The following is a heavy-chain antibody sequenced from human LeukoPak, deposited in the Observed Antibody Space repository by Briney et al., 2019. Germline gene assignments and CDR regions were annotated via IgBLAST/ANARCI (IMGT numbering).Heavy chain of an antibody. V-gene: IGHV3-30-3*01. CDR3: ARAGYFDY. J-gene: IGHJ4*02. Sequence: PGGSLRLSCAASGFTLSSYAMSWVRQAPGKGLEWVAVISYDGSNKYYADSVKGRFTISRDNSKNTLYLQMNSLRAEDTAVYYCARAGYFDYWGQGTLVTVSS. CDR2: ISYDGSNK. CDR1: GFTLSSYA.